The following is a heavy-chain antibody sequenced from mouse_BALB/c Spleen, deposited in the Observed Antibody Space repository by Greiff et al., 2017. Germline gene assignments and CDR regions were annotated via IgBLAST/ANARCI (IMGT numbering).Heavy chain of an antibody. CDR3: ARSRGSPAMDY. D-gene: IGHD1-1*01. CDR1: GFTFSSFG. V-gene: IGHV5-17*02. CDR2: ISSGSSTI. J-gene: IGHJ4*01. Sequence: EVQRVESGGGLVQPGGSRKLSCAASGFTFSSFGMHWVRQAPEKGLEWVAYISSGSSTIYYADTVKGRFTISRDNPKNTLFLQMTSLRSEDTAMYYWARSRGSPAMDYWGQGTSVTVSS.